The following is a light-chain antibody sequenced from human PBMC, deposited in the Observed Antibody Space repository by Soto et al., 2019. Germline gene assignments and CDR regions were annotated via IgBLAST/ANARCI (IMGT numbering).Light chain of an antibody. J-gene: IGLJ1*01. CDR3: PSYDTSLIKYV. Sequence: SLLTQPPSVCGAPGQRLTISCTGSTSNIGADYDVHWYQQLPGTAPKLLIYGSSDRHAGVPDRFYGSKSGASASLAITGHQAEDEADYYCPSYDTSLIKYVLGTGTKV. CDR2: GSS. CDR1: TSNIGADYD. V-gene: IGLV1-40*01.